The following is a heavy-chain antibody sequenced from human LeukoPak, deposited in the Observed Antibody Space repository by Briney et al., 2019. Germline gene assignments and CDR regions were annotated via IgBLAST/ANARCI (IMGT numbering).Heavy chain of an antibody. CDR3: ARSAGTVTTGFDY. Sequence: GGSLRLSCAASGFTFSSYEMNWVRQAPGKGRGWVSYISSSGSTIYYADSVKGRFTISRDNAKNSLYLQMNSLRAEDTAVYYCARSAGTVTTGFDYWGQGTLVTVSS. CDR1: GFTFSSYE. J-gene: IGHJ4*02. CDR2: ISSSGSTI. V-gene: IGHV3-48*03. D-gene: IGHD4-17*01.